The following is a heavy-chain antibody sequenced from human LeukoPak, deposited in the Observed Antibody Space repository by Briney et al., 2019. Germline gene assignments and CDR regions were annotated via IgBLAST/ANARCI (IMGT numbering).Heavy chain of an antibody. D-gene: IGHD3-9*01. CDR2: ISSTSDPI. J-gene: IGHJ3*01. V-gene: IGHV3-48*01. CDR1: GFNFSTYS. Sequence: GGSLRLSCAASGFNFSTYSMNWVRQAPGKGLEWLSYISSTSDPIYYADSVKGRFTIFRDNAKNSLYLQMDSLRAEDTALYYCARDIFFTESRYFDWSPSDLWGQGTMVAVSS. CDR3: ARDIFFTESRYFDWSPSDL.